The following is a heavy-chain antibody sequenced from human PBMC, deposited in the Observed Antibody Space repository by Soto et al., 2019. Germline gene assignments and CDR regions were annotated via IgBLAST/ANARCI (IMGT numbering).Heavy chain of an antibody. CDR3: AKGANTGSGNSDY. V-gene: IGHV3-23*01. D-gene: IGHD3-10*01. CDR2: ISNSGGST. J-gene: IGHJ4*02. Sequence: EVQLLESGGGLVQPGGSLRLSCAASGFTFSSYAMSWVRQAPGKGLEWVSSISNSGGSTYYADSVKGRFTISRDNSKNTLFLQMSSLRAEDTAVYYCAKGANTGSGNSDYWGQGTLVTVSS. CDR1: GFTFSSYA.